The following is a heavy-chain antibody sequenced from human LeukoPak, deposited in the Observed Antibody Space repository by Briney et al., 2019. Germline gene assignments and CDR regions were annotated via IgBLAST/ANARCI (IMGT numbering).Heavy chain of an antibody. V-gene: IGHV3-23*01. Sequence: PGGSLRLSCAASGFTFSSYAMSWVRQAPGKGLEWVSAISGSGGSTYYADSVKGRFTISRDNSKNTLYLQMNSLRAEDTAVYYCAKDQYSGSYFSNFDYWGQGTLVTVSS. CDR2: ISGSGGST. CDR1: GFTFSSYA. CDR3: AKDQYSGSYFSNFDY. J-gene: IGHJ4*02. D-gene: IGHD1-26*01.